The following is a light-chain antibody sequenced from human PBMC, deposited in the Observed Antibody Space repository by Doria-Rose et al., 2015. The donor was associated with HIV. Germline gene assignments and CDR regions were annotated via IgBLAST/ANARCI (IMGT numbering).Light chain of an antibody. CDR2: SAS. V-gene: IGKV1-NL1*01. Sequence: DIQMTQSPSSLSASVGDRVTLTCRASAGITDSLAWYQQKPGKAPKLLVHSASRLKSGVPSRFSGSGSGTDYTLTISSLQPEDFATYYCQQFYSTPNTFGQGTKLEIK. J-gene: IGKJ2*01. CDR3: QQFYSTPNT. CDR1: AGITDS.